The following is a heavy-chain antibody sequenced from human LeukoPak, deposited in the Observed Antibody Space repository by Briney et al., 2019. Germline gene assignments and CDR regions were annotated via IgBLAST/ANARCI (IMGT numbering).Heavy chain of an antibody. CDR3: ARSRFCTSGGCYYDF. D-gene: IGHD2-8*01. CDR1: GFTFSTYW. J-gene: IGHJ4*02. V-gene: IGHV3-74*01. CDR2: IKPDVTTT. Sequence: PGGSLRLSCAASGFTFSTYWMHWVRQAPGKGLVWVSGIKPDVTTTNYADSVKGRFTISRDNAKNTLFLQMNSLRAEDTAVYYCARSRFCTSGGCYYDFWGLGILVTVSS.